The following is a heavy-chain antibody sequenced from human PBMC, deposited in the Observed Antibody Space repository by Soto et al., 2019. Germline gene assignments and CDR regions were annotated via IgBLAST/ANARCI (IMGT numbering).Heavy chain of an antibody. CDR1: GGSFSGYY. CDR2: INHSGST. D-gene: IGHD3-10*01. Sequence: SETLSLTCAVYGGSFSGYYWSWIRQPPGKGLEWIGEINHSGSTNYNPSLKSRVTISVDTSKNQFSLKLSSVTAADTAVYYCARGGELLGTHHGYWGQGTLVTVSS. V-gene: IGHV4-34*01. CDR3: ARGGELLGTHHGY. J-gene: IGHJ4*02.